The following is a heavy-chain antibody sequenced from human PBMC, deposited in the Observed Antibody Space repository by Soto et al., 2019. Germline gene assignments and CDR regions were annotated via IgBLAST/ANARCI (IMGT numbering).Heavy chain of an antibody. D-gene: IGHD2-15*01. CDR1: GGSISSYY. CDR3: AKWRWQQSEFES. V-gene: IGHV4-59*12. J-gene: IGHJ4*02. CDR2: INYSGST. Sequence: SETLSLTCTVSGGSISSYYWSWIRQPPGKGLEWIGYINYSGSTNYNPSLKSRVTISVDTSKNQFSLKLTSVTAADSAVYYCAKWRWQQSEFESWGPGTLVTVSS.